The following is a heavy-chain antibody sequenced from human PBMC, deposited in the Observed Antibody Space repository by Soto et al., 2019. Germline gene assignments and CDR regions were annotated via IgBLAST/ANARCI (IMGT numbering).Heavy chain of an antibody. J-gene: IGHJ4*02. Sequence: SVKVSCKASGGTFSSYAISWVRQAPGQGLEWMGGIIPIFGTANYAQKFQGRVTITADESTSTAYMELSSLRSEDTAVYYCARLRPNYYDSSGDDYWGQGTLVTVS. CDR3: ARLRPNYYDSSGDDY. V-gene: IGHV1-69*13. CDR2: IIPIFGTA. D-gene: IGHD3-22*01. CDR1: GGTFSSYA.